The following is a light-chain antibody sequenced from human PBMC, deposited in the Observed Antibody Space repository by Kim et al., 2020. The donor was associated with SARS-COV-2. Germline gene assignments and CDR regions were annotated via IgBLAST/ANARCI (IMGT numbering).Light chain of an antibody. CDR2: YDS. CDR3: QVWDSSGDHPVV. J-gene: IGLJ2*01. Sequence: PGKTATITCAGNNIGSKSVHWYQHKPGLAPVMVISYDSDRPSGIPERFSGSNSGYTATLTISRVEAGDEADYYCQVWDSSGDHPVVFGGGTQLTVL. V-gene: IGLV3-21*01. CDR1: NIGSKS.